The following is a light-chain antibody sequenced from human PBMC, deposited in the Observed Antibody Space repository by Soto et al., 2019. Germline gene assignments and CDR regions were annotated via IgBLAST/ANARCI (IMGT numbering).Light chain of an antibody. V-gene: IGLV2-14*01. J-gene: IGLJ2*01. Sequence: QSALTQPASVSGSPGQSITITCTGTSSDVGGYNYVSWYQQHPGKAPKLMISDVSNRPSGVSNRCSGSKSGNTASLTISGLEAEDVAEYYFSSYTSSSTPVVFGGGTKLTVL. CDR2: DVS. CDR3: SSYTSSSTPVV. CDR1: SSDVGGYNY.